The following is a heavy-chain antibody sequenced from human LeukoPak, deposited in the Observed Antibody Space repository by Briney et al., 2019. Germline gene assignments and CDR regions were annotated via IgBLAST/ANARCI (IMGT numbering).Heavy chain of an antibody. CDR3: ARRTGYYFDY. CDR1: DFTFSTYG. CDR2: IWYDGSNK. Sequence: GGSLRLSCAASDFTFSTYGMHWVRQAPGKGLEWVALIWYDGSNKYYADSVKGRFTISRDNSKNTLYLQMNSLRAEDTAIYYCARRTGYYFDYWGQGTLVTVSS. V-gene: IGHV3-33*01. J-gene: IGHJ4*02.